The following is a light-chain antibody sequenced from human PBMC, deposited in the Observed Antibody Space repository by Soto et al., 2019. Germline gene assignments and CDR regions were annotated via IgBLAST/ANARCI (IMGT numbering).Light chain of an antibody. V-gene: IGKV1-5*03. CDR3: QQYNIYPWT. CDR2: KAS. CDR1: QSIGSW. Sequence: DIQMTQSPSILSASVGDRVTITCRASQSIGSWVAWYQQKPGRAPNLLIHKASHLESGVPSRFSGSGSGTEFTLTISSLQPGDFATYYCQQYNIYPWTFGQGTKVDI. J-gene: IGKJ1*01.